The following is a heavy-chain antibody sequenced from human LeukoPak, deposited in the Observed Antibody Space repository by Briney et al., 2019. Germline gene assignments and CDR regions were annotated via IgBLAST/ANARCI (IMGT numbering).Heavy chain of an antibody. J-gene: IGHJ4*02. Sequence: PSETLSLTCTVSGGSISSGGYYWSWIRQHPGKGLEWIGYIYYSGSTYYNPSLKSRVTISVDTSKNQFSLKLSSVTAADTAVYYCAREGTVRGSHFDYWGQGTLVTVSS. CDR3: AREGTVRGSHFDY. V-gene: IGHV4-31*03. D-gene: IGHD3-10*01. CDR1: GGSISSGGYY. CDR2: IYYSGST.